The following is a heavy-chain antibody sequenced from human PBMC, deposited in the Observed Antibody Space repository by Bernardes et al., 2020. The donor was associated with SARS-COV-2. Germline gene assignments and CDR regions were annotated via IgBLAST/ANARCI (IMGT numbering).Heavy chain of an antibody. V-gene: IGHV3-21*01. CDR3: ARDMVGDGYNLHYYYYGMDV. D-gene: IGHD1-26*01. J-gene: IGHJ6*02. CDR1: GFTFSSYS. Sequence: GGSLRLSCAASGFTFSSYSMNWVRQAPGKGLEWVSSISSSSSYIYYADSVKGRFTISRDNAKNSLYLQMNSLRAEDTAVYYCARDMVGDGYNLHYYYYGMDVWGQGTTVTVSS. CDR2: ISSSSSYI.